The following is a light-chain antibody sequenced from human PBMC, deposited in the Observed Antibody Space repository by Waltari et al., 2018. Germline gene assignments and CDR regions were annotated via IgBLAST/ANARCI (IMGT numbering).Light chain of an antibody. CDR3: MQSIVLPPT. J-gene: IGKJ4*01. V-gene: IGKV2D-29*01. CDR1: RGPLYSNGKTR. Sequence: IVLTQTPLSLSVNPGQPASLTCKATRGPLYSNGKTRLYWLPQKPGQPPQLLIYEVSNRFCGVPDRYSGDGSGTEGALYNSRVEGEQVVGYCCMQSIVLPPTFGGGTKGQIQ. CDR2: EVS.